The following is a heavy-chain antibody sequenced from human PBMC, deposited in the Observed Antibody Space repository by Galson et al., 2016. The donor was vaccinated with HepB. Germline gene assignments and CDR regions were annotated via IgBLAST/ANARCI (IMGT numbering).Heavy chain of an antibody. J-gene: IGHJ3*02. V-gene: IGHV1-69*11. CDR1: GGTFHNYV. CDR2: VISILGAP. CDR3: ARRTVTAGGAFDM. Sequence: SVKVSCKASGGTFHNYVISWVRQAPAQGLEWMGRVISILGAPNYAQKFQGRLTITADEATNTVYMELSGLRSEDTAFYYCARRTVTAGGAFDMWGQGTMVSVSS. D-gene: IGHD1-20*01.